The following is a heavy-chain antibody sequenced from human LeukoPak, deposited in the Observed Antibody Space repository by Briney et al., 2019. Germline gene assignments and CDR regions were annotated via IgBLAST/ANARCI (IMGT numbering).Heavy chain of an antibody. J-gene: IGHJ4*02. D-gene: IGHD3-10*01. CDR3: ARHNRITMVRGVIIGELDY. CDR1: GYIFKNHW. V-gene: IGHV5-51*01. Sequence: GESLKISCQGAGYIFKNHWIGWVRQTPERVLEWMGIIYPGDSDTRYSPSFQGQVTISADKSISTAYLQWSSLKASDTAMYYCARHNRITMVRGVIIGELDYWGQGTLVTVSS. CDR2: IYPGDSDT.